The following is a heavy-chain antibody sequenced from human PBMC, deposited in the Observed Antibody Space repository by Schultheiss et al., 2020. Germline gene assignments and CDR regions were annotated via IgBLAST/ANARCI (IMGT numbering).Heavy chain of an antibody. CDR3: ARRGGLGKAFDI. J-gene: IGHJ3*02. CDR1: GYSFTTYW. D-gene: IGHD7-27*01. V-gene: IGHV5-51*01. CDR2: IYPGDSDT. Sequence: GGSLRLSCEGSGYSFTTYWIGWVRQMPGKGLEWMGIIYPGDSDTRYSPSFQGQVTISADKSISTAYLQWSSLKTSDTAIYYCARRGGLGKAFDIWGQGTMVTGSS.